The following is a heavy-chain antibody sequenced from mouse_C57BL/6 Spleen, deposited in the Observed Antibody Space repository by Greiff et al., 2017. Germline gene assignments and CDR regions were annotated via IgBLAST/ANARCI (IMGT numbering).Heavy chain of an antibody. CDR1: GFSLTSYG. D-gene: IGHD2-3*01. V-gene: IGHV2-5*01. J-gene: IGHJ3*01. CDR3: ANNYDCYYLWFAY. CDR2: IWSGGST. Sequence: VKVVESGPGLVQPSQSLSITCTVSGFSLTSYGVHWVRQSPGKGLEWLGVIWSGGSTDYNAAFISRLSITKDTSKSQVFFKMNSLQADDTVISYWANNYDCYYLWFAYWGQGTLVTVSA.